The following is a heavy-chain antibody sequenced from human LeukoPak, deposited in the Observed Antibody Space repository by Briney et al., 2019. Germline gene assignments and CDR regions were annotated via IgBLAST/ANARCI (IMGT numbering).Heavy chain of an antibody. CDR1: GGSLSSSSYY. J-gene: IGHJ4*02. Sequence: SETLSLTCTVSGGSLSSSSYYWGWIRQPPGKGLEWIGSIYYSGSTYYNPSLKSRVTISVDTSKNQFSLKLSSVTAADTAVYYCARLRPETKWLQLSDYYFDYWGQGTLVTVSS. CDR3: ARLRPETKWLQLSDYYFDY. CDR2: IYYSGST. V-gene: IGHV4-39*01. D-gene: IGHD5-24*01.